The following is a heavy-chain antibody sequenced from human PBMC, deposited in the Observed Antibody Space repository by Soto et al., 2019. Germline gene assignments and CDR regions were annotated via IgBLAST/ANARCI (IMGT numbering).Heavy chain of an antibody. Sequence: GGSLRLSCAASGFTFSSYAMHWVRQAPGKGLEWVAVISYDGSNKYYADSVRGRFTISRDNSKNTLYLQVNSRRAEDTAVYYCARDPTQPYDFWSGFLDYWGQGTLVTVSS. V-gene: IGHV3-30-3*01. CDR2: ISYDGSNK. CDR1: GFTFSSYA. D-gene: IGHD3-3*01. CDR3: ARDPTQPYDFWSGFLDY. J-gene: IGHJ4*02.